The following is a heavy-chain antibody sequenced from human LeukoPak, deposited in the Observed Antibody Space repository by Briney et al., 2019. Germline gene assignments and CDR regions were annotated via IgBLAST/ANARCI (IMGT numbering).Heavy chain of an antibody. Sequence: ASVKVSCKASGYTFTGYYMHWVRQAPGQGLEWMGWINPNSGGTNYAQKFQGRVTMTRDASISTAYMELSRLRSDDTAVYYCARDLYYYDSSGYLDYWGQGTLVTVSS. CDR2: INPNSGGT. V-gene: IGHV1-2*02. CDR1: GYTFTGYY. CDR3: ARDLYYYDSSGYLDY. J-gene: IGHJ4*02. D-gene: IGHD3-22*01.